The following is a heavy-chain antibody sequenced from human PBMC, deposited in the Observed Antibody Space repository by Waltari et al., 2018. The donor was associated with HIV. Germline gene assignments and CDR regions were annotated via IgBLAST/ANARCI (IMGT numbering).Heavy chain of an antibody. CDR2: IYYDGSKK. D-gene: IGHD5-18*01. J-gene: IGHJ4*02. CDR3: ARDYNYAPDY. CDR1: GFTFKNFA. V-gene: IGHV3-33*01. Sequence: QVQLVESGRGVVQPGRSLRLSCAASGFTFKNFAMNWVRQAPGKGLEWVGNIYYDGSKKFYGDSVGGRFTISRDNSKQILYLQMNSLRVEDTALYYCARDYNYAPDYWGQGTLVVVSS.